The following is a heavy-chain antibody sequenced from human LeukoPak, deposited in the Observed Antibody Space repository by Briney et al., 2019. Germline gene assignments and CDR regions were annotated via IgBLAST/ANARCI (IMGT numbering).Heavy chain of an antibody. Sequence: SETLSLTCTVSGGSISSYYWSWIRQPPGKGLEWIGYIYYSGSTNYNPSLKSRVTISVDTSKNQFSLKLSSVTAADTAVYYCARSSNYYDSSGYDYWGQGTLVTVSS. V-gene: IGHV4-59*08. CDR3: ARSSNYYDSSGYDY. D-gene: IGHD3-22*01. CDR2: IYYSGST. CDR1: GGSISSYY. J-gene: IGHJ4*02.